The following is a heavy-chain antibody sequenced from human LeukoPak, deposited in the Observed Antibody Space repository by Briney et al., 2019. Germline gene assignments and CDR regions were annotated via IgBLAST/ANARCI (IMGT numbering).Heavy chain of an antibody. Sequence: PGGSLRLSCAASGFSFSTYGMHWVRQAPDKGLEWVALIWYDGSNKYYADSVKGRFTISRDNSKNTVYLQMNSLTSDDTSLYYCARGYYHDSGTGLAYFAYWGQGTLVTVSS. CDR1: GFSFSTYG. J-gene: IGHJ4*02. V-gene: IGHV3-30*02. CDR3: ARGYYHDSGTGLAYFAY. CDR2: IWYDGSNK. D-gene: IGHD3-10*01.